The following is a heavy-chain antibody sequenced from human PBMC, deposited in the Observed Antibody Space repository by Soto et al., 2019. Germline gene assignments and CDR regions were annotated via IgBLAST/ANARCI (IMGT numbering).Heavy chain of an antibody. D-gene: IGHD6-6*01. Sequence: QVQLQQWGAGLLKPSETLSLTCAVYGGSFSGYYWSWIRQPPGKGLEWIGEINHSGSTNYNPSLKSRVTISVDTSTNQFSLKLSSVTAADTAVYYCARVGGRQLATPQTQNNWFDPWGQGTLVTVSS. CDR1: GGSFSGYY. V-gene: IGHV4-34*01. CDR3: ARVGGRQLATPQTQNNWFDP. J-gene: IGHJ5*02. CDR2: INHSGST.